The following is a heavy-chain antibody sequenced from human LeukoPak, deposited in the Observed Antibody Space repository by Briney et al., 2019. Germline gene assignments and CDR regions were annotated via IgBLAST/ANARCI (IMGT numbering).Heavy chain of an antibody. V-gene: IGHV3-21*01. Sequence: GGSLRLSCAASAFTVSSYNMNWVRQAPGKGLEWVSSISSSSSYTYYADSVKGRFTISRDNAKNSLYLQMNSLRAEDTAVYYCARVWGYGGYSWGQGTLVTVSS. CDR2: ISSSSSYT. J-gene: IGHJ4*02. CDR3: ARVWGYGGYS. CDR1: AFTVSSYN. D-gene: IGHD5-12*01.